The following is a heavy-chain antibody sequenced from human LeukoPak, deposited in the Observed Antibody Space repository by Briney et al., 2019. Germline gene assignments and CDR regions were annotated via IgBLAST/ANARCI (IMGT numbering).Heavy chain of an antibody. CDR1: GYTFTSYH. CDR2: INLSGGST. Sequence: ASVKVSCKASGYTFTSYHMHWVRQAPGQGLEWMGKINLSGGSTTYAQKFQGRVTITRDTSASTAYMELSSLRSEDTAVYYCARALPYSSGWYQLGYWGQGTLVTVSS. CDR3: ARALPYSSGWYQLGY. V-gene: IGHV1-46*01. J-gene: IGHJ4*02. D-gene: IGHD6-19*01.